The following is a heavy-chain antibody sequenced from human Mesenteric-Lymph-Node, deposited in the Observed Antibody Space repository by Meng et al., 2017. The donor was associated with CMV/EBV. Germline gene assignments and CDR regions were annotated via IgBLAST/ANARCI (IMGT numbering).Heavy chain of an antibody. D-gene: IGHD4-17*01. CDR3: ARDLDYGDYASDWFDP. Sequence: GGSLRLSCAASGFTFSSYAMHWVRQAPGKGLEYVSAISSNGGSTYYADSVKGRFTISRDNAKNSLYLQMNSLRAEDTAVYYCARDLDYGDYASDWFDPWGQGTLVTVSS. CDR2: ISSNGGST. CDR1: GFTFSSYA. V-gene: IGHV3-64*02. J-gene: IGHJ5*02.